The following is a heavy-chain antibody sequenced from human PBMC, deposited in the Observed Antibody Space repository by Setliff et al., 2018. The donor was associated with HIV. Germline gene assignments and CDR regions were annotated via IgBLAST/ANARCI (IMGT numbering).Heavy chain of an antibody. Sequence: RASVKVSCKASGGTFSDSAINWVRQAPGQGLEWMGRIIPVFGTANYAPKFPDRVTITADKSTSTAYLELSSLRPDDTAVYYCAKEVATTYYYRYMDVWGTG. CDR1: GGTFSDSA. CDR2: IIPVFGTA. CDR3: AKEVATTYYYRYMDV. D-gene: IGHD5-12*01. V-gene: IGHV1-69*06. J-gene: IGHJ6*03.